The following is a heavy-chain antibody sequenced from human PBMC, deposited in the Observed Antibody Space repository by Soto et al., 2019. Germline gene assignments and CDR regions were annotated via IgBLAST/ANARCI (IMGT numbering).Heavy chain of an antibody. CDR2: FDPEDGET. CDR1: GYTLTELS. CDR3: ATTNSPMITFGGVIVIGWFDP. J-gene: IGHJ5*02. Sequence: ASVKVSCKVSGYTLTELSMHLVRQAPGKGLEWMGGFDPEDGETIYAQKFQGRVTMTEDTSTDTAYMELSSLRSEDTAVYYCATTNSPMITFGGVIVIGWFDPWGQGTLVTVSS. D-gene: IGHD3-16*02. V-gene: IGHV1-24*01.